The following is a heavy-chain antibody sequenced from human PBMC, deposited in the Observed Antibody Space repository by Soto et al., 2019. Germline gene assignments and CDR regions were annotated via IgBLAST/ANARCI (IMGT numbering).Heavy chain of an antibody. J-gene: IGHJ4*02. CDR3: VRGGPVAGTKSPEAYPTFDF. D-gene: IGHD6-19*01. Sequence: ASVKVSCKTSGYTFSDHYTHWVRQAPGQGLEWTGWINPNSGGTGYAEKFQGRVTMTRDTSISTAYMELNRLNSDDTAVYYCVRGGPVAGTKSPEAYPTFDFWGQGTLVTVSS. CDR1: GYTFSDHY. V-gene: IGHV1-2*02. CDR2: INPNSGGT.